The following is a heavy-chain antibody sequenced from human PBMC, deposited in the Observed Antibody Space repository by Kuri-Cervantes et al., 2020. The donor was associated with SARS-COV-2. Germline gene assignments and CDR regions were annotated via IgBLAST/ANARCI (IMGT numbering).Heavy chain of an antibody. CDR1: GFTFSSYW. D-gene: IGHD6-13*01. CDR3: ARGRRIAAAGRSLKYYYYMDV. CDR2: IKQDGSEK. J-gene: IGHJ6*03. V-gene: IGHV3-7*01. Sequence: GGSLRLSCAASGFTFSSYWMSWVRQAPGKGLEWVANIKQDGSEKYYVYSVKGRFTISRDNAKNSLYLQMNSLRAEDTAVYYCARGRRIAAAGRSLKYYYYMDVWGKGTTVTVSS.